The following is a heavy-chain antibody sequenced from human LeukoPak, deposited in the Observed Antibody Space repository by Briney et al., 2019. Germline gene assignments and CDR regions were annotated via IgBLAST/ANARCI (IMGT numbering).Heavy chain of an antibody. CDR2: INHNGNVN. Sequence: GGSLRLSCAASGYTLSSYWMNWARQAPGKGLEWVASINHNGNVNYYVDSVKGRFTISRDNAKNSLYLQMSNLRAEDTAVYFCARGGGLVVWGQGATVTVSS. D-gene: IGHD3-16*01. CDR3: ARGGGLVV. J-gene: IGHJ6*02. CDR1: GYTLSSYW. V-gene: IGHV3-7*03.